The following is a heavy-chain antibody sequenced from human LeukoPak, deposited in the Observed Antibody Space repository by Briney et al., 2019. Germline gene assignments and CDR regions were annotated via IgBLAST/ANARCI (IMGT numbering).Heavy chain of an antibody. CDR1: GFTFSSYG. J-gene: IGHJ4*02. CDR3: AKAGGLWFGELSGGVYFDY. CDR2: ISYDGSNK. Sequence: GGSLRLSCAASGFTFSSYGMHWVRQAPGKGLERVAVISYDGSNKYYADSVKGRFTISRDNSKNTLYLQMNSLRAEDTAVYYCAKAGGLWFGELSGGVYFDYWGQGTLVTVSS. D-gene: IGHD3-10*01. V-gene: IGHV3-30*18.